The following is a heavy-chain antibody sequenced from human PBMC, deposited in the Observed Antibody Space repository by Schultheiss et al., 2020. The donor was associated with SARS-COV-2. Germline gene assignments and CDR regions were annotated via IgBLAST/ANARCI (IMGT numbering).Heavy chain of an antibody. CDR2: MSSSGSTI. CDR1: GFTFSDYY. J-gene: IGHJ6*02. Sequence: GGSLRLSCAASGFTFSDYYMSWIRQAPGKGLEWVSYMSSSGSTIYYADSVKGRFTISRDNAKNSLYLQMNSLRAEDTAVYYCARAHSSSSVPFYGMDVWGQGTTVTVSS. CDR3: ARAHSSSSVPFYGMDV. V-gene: IGHV3-11*04. D-gene: IGHD6-6*01.